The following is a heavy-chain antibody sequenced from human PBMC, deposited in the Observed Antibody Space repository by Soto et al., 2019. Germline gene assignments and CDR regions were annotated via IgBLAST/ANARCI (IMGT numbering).Heavy chain of an antibody. D-gene: IGHD3-10*01. CDR1: GFTFSSYS. V-gene: IGHV3-21*01. CDR2: ISSSSSYI. Sequence: GGSLRLSCAASGFTFSSYSMNWVRQAPGKGLEWVSSISSSSSYIYYADSVKGRFTISRDNAKNSLYLQMNSLRAEDTAVSYSARVGITMVRGVNGRYYYYGMDVWGQGTTVTVSS. CDR3: ARVGITMVRGVNGRYYYYGMDV. J-gene: IGHJ6*02.